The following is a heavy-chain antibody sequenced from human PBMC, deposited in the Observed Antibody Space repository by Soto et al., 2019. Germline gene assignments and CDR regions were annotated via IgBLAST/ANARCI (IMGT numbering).Heavy chain of an antibody. D-gene: IGHD6-13*01. V-gene: IGHV3-23*01. CDR1: GFTFSSYA. CDR3: ARRGPGTYFDY. CDR2: VSGSGGST. J-gene: IGHJ4*02. Sequence: WGSLRLSCAASGFTFSSYAMSWVRQAPGKGLEWVSAVSGSGGSTYYADSVKGRFTISRDNSKNTLYLQMNSLRAEDTAVYYCARRGPGTYFDYWGQGTLVTVSS.